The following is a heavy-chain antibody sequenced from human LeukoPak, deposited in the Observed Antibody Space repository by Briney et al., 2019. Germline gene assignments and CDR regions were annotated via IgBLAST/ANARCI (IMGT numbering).Heavy chain of an antibody. CDR2: IIPIFGTA. D-gene: IGHD6-19*01. CDR1: GGTFSSYA. J-gene: IGHJ4*02. V-gene: IGHV1-69*13. Sequence: SAKASCTASGGTFSSYAISWVRQAPGQGLEWMGGIIPIFGTANHAQKFQGRVTITADESTSTAYMELSSLRSEDTAVYYCARDHSSDLYYFDYWGQGTLVTVSS. CDR3: ARDHSSDLYYFDY.